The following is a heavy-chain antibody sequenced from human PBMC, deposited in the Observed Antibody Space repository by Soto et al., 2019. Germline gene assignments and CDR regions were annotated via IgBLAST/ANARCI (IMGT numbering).Heavy chain of an antibody. V-gene: IGHV1-8*01. Sequence: SSVKVSCKASGYTFTSYDINWVRQATGQGFEWMGWMNPNSGNPGYAQKFQGRVTMTRDTSITAAYMELSSLRSEDTAVFYCARSPCNWGFDYWGLGTLVTVAS. CDR3: ARSPCNWGFDY. CDR1: GYTFTSYD. D-gene: IGHD7-27*01. CDR2: MNPNSGNP. J-gene: IGHJ4*02.